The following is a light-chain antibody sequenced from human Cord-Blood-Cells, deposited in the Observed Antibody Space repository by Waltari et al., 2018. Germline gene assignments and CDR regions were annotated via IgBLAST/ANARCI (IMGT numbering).Light chain of an antibody. J-gene: IGLJ2*01. CDR1: SSDVGGYNS. V-gene: IGLV2-11*02. Sequence: QSALTQPRSVSGSPGQSVTISCTGTSSDVGGYNSCSWYQQHPGKAPKLMIYDVSKRPSGVPDRFSGSKSGNTASLTISGLQAEDEADYYCCSYAGSYTVVFGGGTKLTVL. CDR3: CSYAGSYTVV. CDR2: DVS.